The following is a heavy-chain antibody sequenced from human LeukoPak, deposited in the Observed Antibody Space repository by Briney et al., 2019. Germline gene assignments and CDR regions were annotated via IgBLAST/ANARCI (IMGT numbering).Heavy chain of an antibody. V-gene: IGHV3-7*01. CDR1: GFTFSSYS. CDR3: ARDDGGDLNDAFDI. D-gene: IGHD2-21*02. CDR2: IKQDGSEK. J-gene: IGHJ3*02. Sequence: GGSLRLSCAASGFTFSSYSMNWVRQAPGKGLEWVANIKQDGSEKNYVDSVKGRFTISRDNAKNSLYLQMNSLRAEDTAVYYCARDDGGDLNDAFDIWGQGTMVTVSS.